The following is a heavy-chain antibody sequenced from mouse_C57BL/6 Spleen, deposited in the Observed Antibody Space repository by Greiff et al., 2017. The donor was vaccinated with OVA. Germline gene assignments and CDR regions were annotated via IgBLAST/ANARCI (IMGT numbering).Heavy chain of an antibody. V-gene: IGHV5-6*02. Sequence: DVMLVESGGDLVKPGGSLKLSCAASGFTFSSYGMSWVRQTPDKRLEWVATISSGGSYTYYPDSVKGRFTISRDNAKNTLYLQMSSLKSEDTAMYYCARLTGYYFDYWGQGTTLTVSS. D-gene: IGHD4-1*01. J-gene: IGHJ2*01. CDR2: ISSGGSYT. CDR3: ARLTGYYFDY. CDR1: GFTFSSYG.